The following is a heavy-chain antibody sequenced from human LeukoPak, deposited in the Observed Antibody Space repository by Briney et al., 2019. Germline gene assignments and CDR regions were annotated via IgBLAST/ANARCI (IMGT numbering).Heavy chain of an antibody. CDR2: INPNSGGT. V-gene: IGHV1-2*02. CDR1: GYSFSGYY. D-gene: IGHD1-26*01. Sequence: GASVKVSCKASGYSFSGYYMHWVRQAPGQGLEWMGWINPNSGGTNYAQKFQGRVTMTRDTSISTAYMELSRLRSDDTAVYYCARDRRVVGATRTRAPWFDPWGQGTLVTVSS. CDR3: ARDRRVVGATRTRAPWFDP. J-gene: IGHJ5*02.